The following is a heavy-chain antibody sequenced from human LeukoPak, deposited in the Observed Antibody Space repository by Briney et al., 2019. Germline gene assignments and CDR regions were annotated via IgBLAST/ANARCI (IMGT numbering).Heavy chain of an antibody. CDR1: GGSISSYY. J-gene: IGHJ4*02. V-gene: IGHV4-59*08. Sequence: SETLSLTCTVSGGSISSYYWSWIRQPPGKGLEWIGYIYYSGSTNYNPSLKSRVTISVDTSKNQFSLKLSSVTAADTAVYYYARLGRLGEMSFDYWGQGTLVTVSS. CDR3: ARLGRLGEMSFDY. CDR2: IYYSGST. D-gene: IGHD3-16*01.